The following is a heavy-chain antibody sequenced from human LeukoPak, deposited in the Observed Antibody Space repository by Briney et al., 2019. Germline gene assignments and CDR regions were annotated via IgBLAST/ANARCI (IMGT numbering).Heavy chain of an antibody. Sequence: SETLSLTCTVSGGSINDYYWTWIRQAPGTGLEWIGYISNSVTTDYNPSLKSRVTMSVDTSNNEFSLRLTSVTAADTAMYYCARVVRGAVTSNCFDPWGQGTLVTVSS. V-gene: IGHV4-59*01. J-gene: IGHJ5*02. D-gene: IGHD4-17*01. CDR3: ARVVRGAVTSNCFDP. CDR1: GGSINDYY. CDR2: ISNSVTT.